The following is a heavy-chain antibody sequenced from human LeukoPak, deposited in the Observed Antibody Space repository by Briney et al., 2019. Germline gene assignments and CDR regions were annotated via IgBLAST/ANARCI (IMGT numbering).Heavy chain of an antibody. V-gene: IGHV3-49*02. D-gene: IGHD4-17*01. CDR2: IRSKTYGGTT. Sequence: WVGFIRSKTYGGTTEYAASVKGRFTISRDASKSIAYLQMNSLKTEDTAVYYCTRDTTAPYYWGQGILVTVSS. CDR3: TRDTTAPYY. J-gene: IGHJ4*02.